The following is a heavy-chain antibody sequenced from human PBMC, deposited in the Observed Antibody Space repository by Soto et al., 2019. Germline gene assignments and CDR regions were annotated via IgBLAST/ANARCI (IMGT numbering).Heavy chain of an antibody. D-gene: IGHD6-19*01. V-gene: IGHV1-18*04. CDR2: ISAYNGNR. J-gene: IGHJ6*01. CDR3: ASDRYSGWSLSQTVYGMDV. CDR1: GYTFTSYG. Sequence: ARVKVSCKPCGYTFTSYGISWVRQDRGQGLEWMGWISAYNGNRNYAKKLQGRVTMTTDKSTSTAYMELRSLRSDEQAVHYCASDRYSGWSLSQTVYGMDVWGQGTTVPISS.